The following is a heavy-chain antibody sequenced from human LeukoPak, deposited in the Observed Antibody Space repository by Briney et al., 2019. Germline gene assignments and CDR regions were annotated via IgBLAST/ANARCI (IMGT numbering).Heavy chain of an antibody. CDR1: GVTFSSYD. V-gene: IGHV3-73*01. Sequence: GGSLRLSCAASGVTFSSYDMHWVRQAPGKGLEWVGRIRSKANSYATAYAASVKGRFTISRDDSKNTAYLQMNSLKTEDTAVYYCTGELLDYWGQGTLVTVSS. CDR3: TGELLDY. CDR2: IRSKANSYAT. J-gene: IGHJ4*02. D-gene: IGHD1-26*01.